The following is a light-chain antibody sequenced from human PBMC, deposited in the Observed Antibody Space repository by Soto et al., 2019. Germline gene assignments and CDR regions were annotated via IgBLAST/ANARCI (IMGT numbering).Light chain of an antibody. CDR2: GAS. CDR1: QSVSSN. J-gene: IGKJ1*01. CDR3: QQYNNWLTWT. Sequence: IALTQSPCTLSLSTGERATLSCRASQSVSSNLAWYQQKPGQAPRLLIYGASTRATGIPARFSGSGSGTEFTLTISSLQSEDFAVYYCQQYNNWLTWTFGQGTKVDIK. V-gene: IGKV3-15*01.